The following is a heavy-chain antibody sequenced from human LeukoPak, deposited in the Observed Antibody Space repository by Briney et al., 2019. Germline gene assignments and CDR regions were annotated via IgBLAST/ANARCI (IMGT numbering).Heavy chain of an antibody. CDR3: ASFGRVATEVVPKAAFDI. CDR2: IYYSGST. V-gene: IGHV4-39*01. Sequence: SETLSLTCTLSGGSISSSCYYWVWIRQPPGKGLEWIGSIYYSGSTYYNPSLKSRVTISVDTSKNQFSLKLSSVTAADTAVYYCASFGRVATEVVPKAAFDIWGQGAMVTVSS. D-gene: IGHD3-22*01. CDR1: GGSISSSCYY. J-gene: IGHJ3*02.